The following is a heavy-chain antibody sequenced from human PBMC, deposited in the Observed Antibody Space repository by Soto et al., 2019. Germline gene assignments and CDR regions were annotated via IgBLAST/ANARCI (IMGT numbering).Heavy chain of an antibody. CDR1: GYTFTGYY. D-gene: IGHD2-15*01. V-gene: IGHV1-2*02. J-gene: IGHJ3*02. Sequence: QVQLVQSGAEVKKPGASVKVSCKASGYTFTGYYMHWVRQAPGQGLEWMGWINPNSGGTNYAQKFQGGVTMTRDTSISTAYMELSRLRSDDTAVYYCARDGCSGGSCYTHDAFDIWGQGTMVTVSS. CDR3: ARDGCSGGSCYTHDAFDI. CDR2: INPNSGGT.